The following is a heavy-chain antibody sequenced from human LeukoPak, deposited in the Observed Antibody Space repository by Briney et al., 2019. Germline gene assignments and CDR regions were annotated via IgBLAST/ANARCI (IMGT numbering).Heavy chain of an antibody. Sequence: XVKVSCKASGGTFSSYAISWVRQAPGQGLEWMGGIIPIFGTANYAQKFQGRVTITADESTSTAYMELSSLRSEDTAVYYCARLFGDAVAGRVSVWYFDLWGRGTLVTVSS. V-gene: IGHV1-69*13. CDR1: GGTFSSYA. J-gene: IGHJ2*01. D-gene: IGHD6-19*01. CDR2: IIPIFGTA. CDR3: ARLFGDAVAGRVSVWYFDL.